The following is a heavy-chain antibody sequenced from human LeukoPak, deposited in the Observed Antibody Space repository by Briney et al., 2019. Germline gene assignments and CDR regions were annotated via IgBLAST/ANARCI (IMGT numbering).Heavy chain of an antibody. D-gene: IGHD3-10*01. Sequence: SETLSLTCTVSGGSISSYYWSWIRQPAGKGLEWIGRIYTSGSTNYNPSLKSRVTMSVDTSKNQFSLKLSSVTAADTAVYYCARDRGWDTVRGSLYWFDPWGQGTLVTVSS. CDR3: ARDRGWDTVRGSLYWFDP. J-gene: IGHJ5*02. CDR2: IYTSGST. V-gene: IGHV4-4*07. CDR1: GGSISSYY.